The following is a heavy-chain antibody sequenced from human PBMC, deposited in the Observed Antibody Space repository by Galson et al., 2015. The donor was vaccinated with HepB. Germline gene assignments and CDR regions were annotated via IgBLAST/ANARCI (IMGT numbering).Heavy chain of an antibody. V-gene: IGHV1-46*01. D-gene: IGHD3-22*01. CDR2: INPNGGTP. CDR1: GYPFVSYY. CDR3: ARGSRSPFVSRKVVDPMGLNY. Sequence: SVKVSCKASGYPFVSYYMHWVRQAPGQGLEWMGIINPNGGTPSYAQKFQDRVTMTRDTSTSTVYMELTSLRSEDTAVYYCARGSRSPFVSRKVVDPMGLNYWGQGTLVSVSS. J-gene: IGHJ4*02.